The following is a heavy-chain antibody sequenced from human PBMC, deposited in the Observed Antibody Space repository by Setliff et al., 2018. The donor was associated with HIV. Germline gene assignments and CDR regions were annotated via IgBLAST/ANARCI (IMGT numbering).Heavy chain of an antibody. CDR3: AKNIAGVCYSGLDY. D-gene: IGHD2-15*01. CDR2: ISGSGGST. CDR1: GFTFSNYA. Sequence: PGGSLRLSCAASGFTFSNYAMSWVRQAPGKGLERVSGISGSGGSTYYVDSVKGRFTISRDNSKNTLYLQMNSLGAADTAVYYCAKNIAGVCYSGLDYWGQGALVTVSS. J-gene: IGHJ4*02. V-gene: IGHV3-23*01.